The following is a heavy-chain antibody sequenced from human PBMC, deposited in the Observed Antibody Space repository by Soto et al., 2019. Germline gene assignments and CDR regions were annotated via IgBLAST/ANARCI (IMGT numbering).Heavy chain of an antibody. CDR3: ARGYGGPASWFDP. J-gene: IGHJ5*02. Sequence: QVQLVQSGAEEKKPGASVKVSCKASGYTFTSYAMHWVRQAPGQRLEWMGWINAGNGNTKYSQKFQGRVTITRDTSASTAYMELSSLRSEDTAVYYWARGYGGPASWFDPWGQGTLVTVSS. D-gene: IGHD3-10*01. CDR1: GYTFTSYA. CDR2: INAGNGNT. V-gene: IGHV1-3*05.